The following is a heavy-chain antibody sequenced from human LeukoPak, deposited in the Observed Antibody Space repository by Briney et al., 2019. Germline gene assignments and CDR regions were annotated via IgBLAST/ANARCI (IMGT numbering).Heavy chain of an antibody. CDR1: GGTFSSYA. J-gene: IGHJ5*02. D-gene: IGHD1-26*01. CDR2: IIPIFGTA. Sequence: SVNVSCKASGGTFSSYAISWVRQAPGQGLEWMGRIIPIFGTANYAQKFQGRVTITTDESTSTAYMELSSLRSEDTAVYYCARDIGSSYNWFDPWGQGTLVTVSS. CDR3: ARDIGSSYNWFDP. V-gene: IGHV1-69*05.